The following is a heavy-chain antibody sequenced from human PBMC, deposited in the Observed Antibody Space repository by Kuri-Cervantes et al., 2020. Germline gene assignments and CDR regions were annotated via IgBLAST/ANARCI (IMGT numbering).Heavy chain of an antibody. D-gene: IGHD3-16*01. CDR1: GGTFSSYT. CDR2: IIPILGIA. J-gene: IGHJ6*02. Sequence: SVRVSCKASGGTFSSYTISWVRQAPGQGLEWMGRIIPILGIANYAQKFQGRVTITADKSTSAAYMELSSLRSEDTAVYYCARVDSIYTGPYGMDVWGQGTTVTVSS. CDR3: ARVDSIYTGPYGMDV. V-gene: IGHV1-69*02.